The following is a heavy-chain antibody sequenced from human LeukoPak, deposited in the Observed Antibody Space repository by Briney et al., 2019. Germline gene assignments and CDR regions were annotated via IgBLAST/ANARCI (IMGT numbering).Heavy chain of an antibody. Sequence: ASVKVSCKASGYTFTGYYMHWVRQAPGQGLEWMGWINPNSGGTNYAQKFQGRVTMTRDTSISTAYMELSRLRSDDTAVYYCARDSGYSSSWGYYYYMDVWGKGTTVTISS. CDR2: INPNSGGT. CDR3: ARDSGYSSSWGYYYYMDV. D-gene: IGHD6-13*01. CDR1: GYTFTGYY. V-gene: IGHV1-2*02. J-gene: IGHJ6*03.